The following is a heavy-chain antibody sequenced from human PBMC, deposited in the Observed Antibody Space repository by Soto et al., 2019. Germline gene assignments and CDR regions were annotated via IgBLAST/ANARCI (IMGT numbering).Heavy chain of an antibody. CDR1: GYSFTSYW. Sequence: PGESLKLSCKGSGYSFTSYWISWVRQMPGKGLEWMGRIDPSDSYTNYSPSFQGHVTISADKSISTAYLQWSSLKASDTAMYYCARGDFWSGYYTAERMWFDPWGQGTLVTVSS. CDR2: IDPSDSYT. D-gene: IGHD3-3*01. CDR3: ARGDFWSGYYTAERMWFDP. J-gene: IGHJ5*02. V-gene: IGHV5-10-1*01.